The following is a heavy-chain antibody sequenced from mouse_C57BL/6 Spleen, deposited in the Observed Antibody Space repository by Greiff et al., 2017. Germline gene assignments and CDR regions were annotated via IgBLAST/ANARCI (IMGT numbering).Heavy chain of an antibody. Sequence: VQLQQSGAEPMKPGASVKLSCQASGYTFTGYWIEWVKQRPGHGLEWFGVILPGSGSTNYNEKFKGKATFTADTASNTAYIQLSSRTTKDSASEDCERRGVDYDGGFGYWGQGTLVTVAA. CDR1: GYTFTGYW. CDR3: ERRGVDYDGGFGY. CDR2: ILPGSGST. D-gene: IGHD2-4*01. V-gene: IGHV1-9*01. J-gene: IGHJ3*01.